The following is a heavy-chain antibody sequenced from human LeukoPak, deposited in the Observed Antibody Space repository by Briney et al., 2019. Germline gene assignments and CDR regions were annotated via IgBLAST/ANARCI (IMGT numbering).Heavy chain of an antibody. J-gene: IGHJ6*04. Sequence: GASVKVSCTASGYTFTSYYMHWVRQAPGQGLEWMGIINPSGGSTSYAQKFQGRVTMTRDTSTSTVYMELSSLRSEDTAVYYCARSILLWFGEDTGLDVWGKGTTVTVSS. V-gene: IGHV1-46*01. CDR2: INPSGGST. CDR1: GYTFTSYY. D-gene: IGHD3-10*01. CDR3: ARSILLWFGEDTGLDV.